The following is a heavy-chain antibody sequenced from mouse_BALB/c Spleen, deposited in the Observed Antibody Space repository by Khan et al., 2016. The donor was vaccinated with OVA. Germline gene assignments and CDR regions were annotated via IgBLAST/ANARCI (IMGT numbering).Heavy chain of an antibody. J-gene: IGHJ3*01. CDR2: IYPGNNDT. Sequence: VQLQQSGPVLARPGTSVRMSCKASGYIFTDYLMHWVKQRPGQGLEWIGSIYPGNNDTNYNQKFKDKAKLTSVPSASTAYMEFSSLTNEDSAVFSCARADDGGFAFWGQGTLVTVSA. D-gene: IGHD1-2*01. V-gene: IGHV1-5*01. CDR1: GYIFTDYL. CDR3: ARADDGGFAF.